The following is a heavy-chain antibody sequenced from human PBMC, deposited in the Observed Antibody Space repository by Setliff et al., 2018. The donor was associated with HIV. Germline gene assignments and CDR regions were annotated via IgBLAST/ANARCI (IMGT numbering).Heavy chain of an antibody. J-gene: IGHJ6*03. CDR1: GGAFNTSSSY. V-gene: IGHV4-39*01. CDR3: AGGEVRSRYVSSRAPFYHYYYYMDV. D-gene: IGHD6-13*01. Sequence: SETLSLTCTVSGGAFNTSSSYWGWIRQPPGKGLEYIGGIFYSGSAYYNPSLKSRVTISVDTSKNQLSLKLSSVTAADTAVYYCAGGEVRSRYVSSRAPFYHYYYYMDVWGKGTTVTVSS. CDR2: IFYSGSA.